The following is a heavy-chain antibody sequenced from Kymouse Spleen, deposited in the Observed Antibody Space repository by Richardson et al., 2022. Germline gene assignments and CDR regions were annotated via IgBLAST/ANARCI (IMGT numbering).Heavy chain of an antibody. V-gene: IGHV4-34*01. CDR3: ASIAAAGTDYYYYYGMDV. CDR2: INHSGST. J-gene: IGHJ6*02. Sequence: QVQLQQWGAGLLKPSETLSLTCAVYGGSFSGYYWSWIRQPPGKGLEWIGEINHSGSTNYNPSLKSRVTISVDTSKNQFSLKLSSVTAADTAVYYCASIAAAGTDYYYYYGMDVWGQGTTVTVSS. CDR1: GGSFSGYY. D-gene: IGHD6-13*01.